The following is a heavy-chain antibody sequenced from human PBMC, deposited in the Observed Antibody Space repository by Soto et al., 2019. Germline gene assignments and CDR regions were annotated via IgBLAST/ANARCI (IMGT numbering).Heavy chain of an antibody. V-gene: IGHV1-3*01. D-gene: IGHD4-17*01. CDR1: GYTFTSYA. CDR3: ARAGYGDYGIYYYYYGMDV. CDR2: INVGNGNT. Sequence: ASVKVSCKASGYTFTSYAMHWVRQAPGQRLEWMGWINVGNGNTKYSQNLQGRVTITRDTSASTVYMELTSLRSEDTAVYYCARAGYGDYGIYYYYYGMDVWGQGTTVTVSS. J-gene: IGHJ6*02.